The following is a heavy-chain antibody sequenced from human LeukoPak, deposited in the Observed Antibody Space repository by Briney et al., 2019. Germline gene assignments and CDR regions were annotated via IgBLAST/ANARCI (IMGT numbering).Heavy chain of an antibody. Sequence: GASVKVSCKASGYTFTSYGISWVRQAPGQGLEWMGRIIPILGIANYAQKFQGRVTITADKSTSTAYMELSSLRSEDTAVYYCARDLRQVIAVAGTEGDYWGQGTLVTVSS. CDR3: ARDLRQVIAVAGTEGDY. CDR2: IIPILGIA. D-gene: IGHD6-19*01. J-gene: IGHJ4*02. CDR1: GYTFTSYG. V-gene: IGHV1-69*04.